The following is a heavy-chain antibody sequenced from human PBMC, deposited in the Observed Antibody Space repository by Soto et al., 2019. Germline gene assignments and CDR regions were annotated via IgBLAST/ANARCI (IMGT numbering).Heavy chain of an antibody. J-gene: IGHJ4*02. Sequence: QVHLVQSGAEVKKPGDSVKVSCKASGYTFTDHSLHWVRQAPGQGLEWMGWINPHSGVTVSAENFEGRVTLTRDTSINTAYLEMGWLRSDDTAMYYCALEMSTITYFHYWGQGTLLTVSS. CDR2: INPHSGVT. D-gene: IGHD5-12*01. V-gene: IGHV1-2*02. CDR1: GYTFTDHS. CDR3: ALEMSTITYFHY.